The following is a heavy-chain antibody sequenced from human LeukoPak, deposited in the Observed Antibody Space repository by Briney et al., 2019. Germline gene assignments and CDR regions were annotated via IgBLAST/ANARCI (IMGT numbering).Heavy chain of an antibody. CDR2: IYTSGST. Sequence: SQTLSLTCTVSGGSINSGSYCWSWIRQPAGKGLEWIGRIYTSGSTNYNPSLKSRVTISVDTSKNQFSLKLSSVTAADTAVYYCARVSGYDWESFYDYWGQGTLVTVSS. CDR3: ARVSGYDWESFYDY. CDR1: GGSINSGSYC. V-gene: IGHV4-61*02. D-gene: IGHD5-12*01. J-gene: IGHJ4*02.